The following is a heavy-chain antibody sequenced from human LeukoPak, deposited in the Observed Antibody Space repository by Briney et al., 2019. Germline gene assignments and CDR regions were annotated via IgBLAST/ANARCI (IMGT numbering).Heavy chain of an antibody. CDR2: ISTYNGNT. D-gene: IGHD4-23*01. J-gene: IGHJ4*02. CDR1: GFTFINYD. CDR3: AIQGYGGNTQGAADY. V-gene: IGHV1-18*01. Sequence: ASIKGCCKACGFTFINYDFSWVRHAPGQGLEWMGWISTYNGNTNYAQKLQGRVTMTTDPSTRTAYMKPSSLRSEDTTPYYSAIQGYGGNTQGAADYWGQGTLVTVSS.